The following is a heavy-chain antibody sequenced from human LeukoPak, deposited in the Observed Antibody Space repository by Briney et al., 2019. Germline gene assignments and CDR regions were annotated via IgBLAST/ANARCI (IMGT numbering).Heavy chain of an antibody. D-gene: IGHD6-25*01. CDR3: ARRQRRDWYFDL. CDR1: GYSFPSYW. V-gene: IGHV5-51*01. J-gene: IGHJ2*01. CDR2: TYPGDSDT. Sequence: GESLKISCKGSGYSFPSYWIGWVRQMPGKGLEWMGITYPGDSDTRYSPSFQGQVTISADYSISTVFLQWSSLKASDTAMYFCARRQRRDWYFDLWGRGTLVTVSS.